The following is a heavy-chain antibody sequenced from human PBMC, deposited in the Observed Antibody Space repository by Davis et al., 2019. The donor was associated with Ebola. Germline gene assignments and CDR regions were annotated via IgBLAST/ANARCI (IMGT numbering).Heavy chain of an antibody. Sequence: ASVKVSCKASGYTFTGYYVNWVRQGPGQGLEWMGRINPNNDGTNYAPKFQGRVTMTSDTSISTVYMELSRLTSDDAVVYYCARGGYNLEGMDVWGQGTTVTVSS. CDR3: ARGGYNLEGMDV. CDR1: GYTFTGYY. CDR2: INPNNDGT. J-gene: IGHJ6*02. D-gene: IGHD5-24*01. V-gene: IGHV1-2*05.